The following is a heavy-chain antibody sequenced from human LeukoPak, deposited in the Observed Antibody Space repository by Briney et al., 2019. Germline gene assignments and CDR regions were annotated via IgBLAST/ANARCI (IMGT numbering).Heavy chain of an antibody. CDR3: AKDNRRHYTSGPNPDSLH. CDR2: ISWNSGTI. J-gene: IGHJ4*02. CDR1: GFIFNNYA. Sequence: GGSLRLSCAGSGFIFNNYAMHGVRQPPGKGLEWVSGISWNSGTIDYADSVRGRFTISRDNAKNSLYLQMDSLRVEDTAFYYCAKDNRRHYTSGPNPDSLHWGQGALVTVSS. D-gene: IGHD6-19*01. V-gene: IGHV3-9*01.